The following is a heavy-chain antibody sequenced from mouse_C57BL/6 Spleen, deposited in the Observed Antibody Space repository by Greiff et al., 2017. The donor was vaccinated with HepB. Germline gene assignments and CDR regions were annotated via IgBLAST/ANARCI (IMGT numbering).Heavy chain of an antibody. CDR1: RYSFTGYY. Sequence: VQLQQSGPELVKPGASVKISCKASRYSFTGYYMNWVKQSPEKSLEWIGEINPSTGGTTYNQKFKAKATLTVDKSSSTAYMQLKSLTSEDSAVYYCARMGYYYGSSYWYFDVWGTGTTVTVSS. CDR2: INPSTGGT. J-gene: IGHJ1*03. CDR3: ARMGYYYGSSYWYFDV. V-gene: IGHV1-42*01. D-gene: IGHD1-1*01.